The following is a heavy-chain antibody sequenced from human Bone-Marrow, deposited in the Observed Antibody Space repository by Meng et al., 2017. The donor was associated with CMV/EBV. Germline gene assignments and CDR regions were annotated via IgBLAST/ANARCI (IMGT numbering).Heavy chain of an antibody. J-gene: IGHJ4*02. Sequence: SEPLSLTCSVFGDSITSYYWSWIRQPPGKGLEWIGYFYYSGSSKYNPSLKSRVTISVDTSKNQFSLKLTSVTAADTAVYFCARDEPKTSYWRGFDSWGQGTLVTVSS. V-gene: IGHV4-59*01. CDR2: FYYSGSS. CDR1: GDSITSYY. CDR3: ARDEPKTSYWRGFDS. D-gene: IGHD3-3*01.